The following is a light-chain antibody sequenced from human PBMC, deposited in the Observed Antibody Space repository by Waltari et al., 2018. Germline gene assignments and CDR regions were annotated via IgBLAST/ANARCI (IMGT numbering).Light chain of an antibody. V-gene: IGLV1-40*01. J-gene: IGLJ1*01. CDR3: QSFDNSLGVPYV. Sequence: GVPDRFSGSKSGTSASLAITGRQAEDEGDYYCQSFDNSLGVPYVFGTGTKVTVL.